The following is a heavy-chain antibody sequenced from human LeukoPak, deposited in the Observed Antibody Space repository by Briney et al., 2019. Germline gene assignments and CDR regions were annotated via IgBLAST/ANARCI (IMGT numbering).Heavy chain of an antibody. CDR2: ISWNSGSI. V-gene: IGHV3-9*01. D-gene: IGHD6-13*01. CDR3: AKDHPSSYSSSSHFDY. CDR1: GFTFDDYA. J-gene: IGHJ4*02. Sequence: GGSLRLSCAASGFTFDDYATHWVRQAPGKGLEWVSGISWNSGSIGYVDSVKGRFTISRDNSKNTLYLQMNSLRAEDTAVYYCAKDHPSSYSSSSHFDYWGQGTLVTVSS.